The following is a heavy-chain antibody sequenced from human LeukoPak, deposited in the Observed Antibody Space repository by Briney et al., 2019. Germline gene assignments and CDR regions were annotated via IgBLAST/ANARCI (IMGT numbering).Heavy chain of an antibody. CDR1: GFSFSSYA. D-gene: IGHD2-2*01. J-gene: IGHJ4*02. CDR2: ISSNGGST. V-gene: IGHV3-23*01. Sequence: GGSLRVSCAASGFSFSSYAMTWVRQAPGKGLEWVSGISSNGGSTHDADSVKGRFIISRDNSKNTLYLQMSSLRAEDTAVYYCAQCTGTSWYYNPFDYWGQGTLVTVSS. CDR3: AQCTGTSWYYNPFDY.